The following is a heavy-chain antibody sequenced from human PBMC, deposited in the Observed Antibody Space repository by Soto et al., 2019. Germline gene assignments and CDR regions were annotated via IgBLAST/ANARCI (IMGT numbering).Heavy chain of an antibody. Sequence: SETLSLTCTVSGGSISSGDYYWSWIRQPPGKGLEWIGYIYYSGSTYYTPSLKNRVTMSVDTSKNQFSLKLNSVTAADTAVYYCARYYVWGTYRYNFDYWGQGTLVTVSS. CDR2: IYYSGST. D-gene: IGHD3-16*02. J-gene: IGHJ4*02. V-gene: IGHV4-30-4*01. CDR3: ARYYVWGTYRYNFDY. CDR1: GGSISSGDYY.